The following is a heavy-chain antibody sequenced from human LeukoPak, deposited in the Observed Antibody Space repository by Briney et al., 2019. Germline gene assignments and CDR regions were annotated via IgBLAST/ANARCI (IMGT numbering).Heavy chain of an antibody. D-gene: IGHD3-22*01. V-gene: IGHV4-59*01. CDR1: GGSISSYH. J-gene: IGHJ3*02. Sequence: SETLSLTCTVSGGSISSYHWSWIRQPPGKGLECIGYIYSSGSTNYNPSLKSRVTISVDTSKNQFSLKLSSVTAADTAVYYCARARNYYDSSGFYYEGDAFDIWGQETMVTVSS. CDR3: ARARNYYDSSGFYYEGDAFDI. CDR2: IYSSGST.